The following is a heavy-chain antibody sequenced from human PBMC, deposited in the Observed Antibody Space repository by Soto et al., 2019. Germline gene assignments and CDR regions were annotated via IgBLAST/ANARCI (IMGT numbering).Heavy chain of an antibody. CDR2: IYYSGST. D-gene: IGHD1-26*01. V-gene: IGHV4-59*01. Sequence: WIRQPPGKGLEWIGYIYYSGSTNYNPSLKSRVSISVDTSKNQFSLKLSSVTAADTAVYYCARGGWEHTHWGQGTLVTVSS. CDR3: ARGGWEHTH. J-gene: IGHJ4*02.